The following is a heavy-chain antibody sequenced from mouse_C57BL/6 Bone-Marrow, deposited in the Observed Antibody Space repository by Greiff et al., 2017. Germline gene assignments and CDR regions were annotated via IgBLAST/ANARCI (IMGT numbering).Heavy chain of an antibody. V-gene: IGHV1-7*01. Sequence: QVQLKQSGAELVKPGASVKLSCKASGYTFTSYWMHWVKQRPGQGLEWIGFIHPSSGYTKYNQKFKDKATLTADKSSSTAYMQLSSLTSEDAAVYYCARSGDGTYWGQGTLVTVSA. D-gene: IGHD2-3*01. J-gene: IGHJ3*01. CDR3: ARSGDGTY. CDR1: GYTFTSYW. CDR2: IHPSSGYT.